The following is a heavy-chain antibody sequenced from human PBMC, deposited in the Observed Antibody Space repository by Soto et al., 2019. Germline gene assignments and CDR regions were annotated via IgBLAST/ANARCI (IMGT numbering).Heavy chain of an antibody. CDR2: IYYTGSA. J-gene: IGHJ4*02. D-gene: IGHD4-4*01. Sequence: QGKLQESGPGLVKLSQTLSRTCTVSGDSISSGDYYWSWIRQHPGKGLEWIGYIYYTGSAYYNPSLRSRVSTSIETSNTQFSLNLNSVTAADKAVYYCARGDYIFNYFDYWGQGTLVTVSS. CDR3: ARGDYIFNYFDY. V-gene: IGHV4-31*03. CDR1: GDSISSGDYY.